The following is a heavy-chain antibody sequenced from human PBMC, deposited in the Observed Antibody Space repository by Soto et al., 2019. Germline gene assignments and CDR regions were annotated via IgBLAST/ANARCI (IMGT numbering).Heavy chain of an antibody. CDR1: GYTFISYG. V-gene: IGHV1-18*01. CDR3: ARAGRSSSCYFWFDP. Sequence: GASVKVSCKASGYTFISYGISWVRQAPGQGLEWMGWISAYNGNTNYAQKVQGRVTMTTDTSTSTAYTELRSLRSDDTAVYYCARAGRSSSCYFWFDPWGQGTPVTVSS. D-gene: IGHD6-13*01. CDR2: ISAYNGNT. J-gene: IGHJ5*02.